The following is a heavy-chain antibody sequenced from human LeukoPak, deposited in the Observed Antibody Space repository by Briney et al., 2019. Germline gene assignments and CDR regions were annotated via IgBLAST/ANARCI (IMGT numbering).Heavy chain of an antibody. V-gene: IGHV6-1*01. CDR2: TYYRSKWYN. CDR1: GDSVSSNSAA. D-gene: IGHD3-16*01. CDR3: ARGVGTTFPYYYGMDV. J-gene: IGHJ6*02. Sequence: SQTLSLTCAISGDSVSSNSAAWNWIRQSPSRGLEWLGRTYYRSKWYNDYAVSVKSRMTIDPDTSKNQFSLQLNSVTPEDTAVYYCARGVGTTFPYYYGMDVWGQGTTVTVSS.